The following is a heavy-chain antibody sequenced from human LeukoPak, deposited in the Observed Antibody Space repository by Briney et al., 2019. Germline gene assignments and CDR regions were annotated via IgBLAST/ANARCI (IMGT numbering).Heavy chain of an antibody. CDR2: NYHSRST. J-gene: IGHJ5*02. Sequence: SEPLSLTCTVSGYSISSGYYWGWIRQPPGNGLEWIGRNYHSRSTYYNPSLKSRVTIQVDTSKNQFSPKLRSVTAAHTAVFYCARVVGSLYIRFDPRGRGTLLAVSS. CDR1: GYSISSGYY. V-gene: IGHV4-38-2*02. D-gene: IGHD1-26*01. CDR3: ARVVGSLYIRFDP.